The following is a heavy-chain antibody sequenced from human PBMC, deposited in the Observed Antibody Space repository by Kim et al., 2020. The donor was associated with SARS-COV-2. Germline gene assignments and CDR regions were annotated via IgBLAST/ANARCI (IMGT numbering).Heavy chain of an antibody. J-gene: IGHJ6*02. V-gene: IGHV3-23*03. CDR1: GFTFSSFA. CDR2: IYSGGTTT. CDR3: ARDQFGGSSWGGTSHFYAMDV. Sequence: GGSLRLSCAASGFTFSSFAMNWVRQAPGRGLEWVSIIYSGGTTTSHADSVKGRFTISRDDSRNMLYLQMSSLRAEDTAVYYCARDQFGGSSWGGTSHFYAMDVWGQGTTVTVSS. D-gene: IGHD1-26*01.